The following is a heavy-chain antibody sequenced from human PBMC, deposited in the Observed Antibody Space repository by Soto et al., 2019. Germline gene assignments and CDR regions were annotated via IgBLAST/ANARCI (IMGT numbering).Heavy chain of an antibody. J-gene: IGHJ6*02. CDR1: GFTFSSYW. V-gene: IGHV3-74*01. CDR2: INSDGSST. D-gene: IGHD3-3*01. Sequence: GGSLRLSCAASGFTFSSYWMHWVRQAPGKXLVWVSRINSDGSSTSYADSVKGRFTISRDNAKNTLYLQMNSLRAEDTAVYYCAREIGNYDFWGYYYYYGMDVWGQGTTVTVSS. CDR3: AREIGNYDFWGYYYYYGMDV.